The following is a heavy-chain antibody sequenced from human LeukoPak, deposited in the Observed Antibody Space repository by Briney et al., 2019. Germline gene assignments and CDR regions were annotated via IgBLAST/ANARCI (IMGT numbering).Heavy chain of an antibody. J-gene: IGHJ4*02. V-gene: IGHV1-69*13. CDR2: IIPIFGTA. D-gene: IGHD6-19*01. Sequence: SVKVSCKASGGTFSSYAISWVRQAPGQGLEWMGGIIPIFGTANYAQKFQGRVTITADESTSTAYMELSSLRSEDTAVYYCAREGRVSSGRYEYWGQGTLVTVSS. CDR3: AREGRVSSGRYEY. CDR1: GGTFSSYA.